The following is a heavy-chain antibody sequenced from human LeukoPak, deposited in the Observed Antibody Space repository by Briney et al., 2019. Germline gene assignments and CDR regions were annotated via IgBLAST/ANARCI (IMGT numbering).Heavy chain of an antibody. V-gene: IGHV4-59*01. D-gene: IGHD6-6*01. CDR3: ARRATLQLGVDY. CDR1: GGSISSYD. Sequence: SETLSLTGTVAGGSISSYDWSWIRQPPGKGLEWIGYIYYSGSTNSTPSLKSRVTISVATSKNPFSLKLSSVTAAATAVYYCARRATLQLGVDYWGQGTLVTVSS. J-gene: IGHJ4*02. CDR2: IYYSGST.